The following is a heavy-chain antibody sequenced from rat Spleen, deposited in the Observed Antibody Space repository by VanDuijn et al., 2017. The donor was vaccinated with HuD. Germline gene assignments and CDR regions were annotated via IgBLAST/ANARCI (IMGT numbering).Heavy chain of an antibody. CDR1: GFSLSSNG. V-gene: IGHV2S12*01. CDR3: TRDHSYWGSYYPGGFAY. CDR2: ISSGGNT. Sequence: QVQLKESGPGLVQSSQTLSLTCTVSGFSLSSNGVSWVRQPPGKGLEWIGTISSGGNTYYNSALKSRLSISRDTSKSQVSLKMNILQTEDTAIYFCTRDHSYWGSYYPGGFAYWGQGTLVTVSS. D-gene: IGHD1-12*02. J-gene: IGHJ3*01.